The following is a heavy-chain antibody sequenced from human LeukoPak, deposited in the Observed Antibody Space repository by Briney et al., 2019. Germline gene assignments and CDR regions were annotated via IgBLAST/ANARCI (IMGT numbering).Heavy chain of an antibody. J-gene: IGHJ6*03. CDR3: ARDLGHSSGWPYYYYYYYMDV. V-gene: IGHV3-7*01. CDR2: IKQDGSEK. CDR1: GFTFSSYG. D-gene: IGHD6-19*01. Sequence: PGGSLRLSCAASGFTFSSYGMHWVRQAPGKGLEWVANIKQDGSEKNYVDSVKGRFTISRDNAKNSLYLQMNSLRAEDTAVYYCARDLGHSSGWPYYYYYYYMDVWGKGTTVTISS.